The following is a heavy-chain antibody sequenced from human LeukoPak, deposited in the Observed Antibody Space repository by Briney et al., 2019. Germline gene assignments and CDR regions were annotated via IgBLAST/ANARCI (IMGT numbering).Heavy chain of an antibody. CDR2: IKQDGSEK. V-gene: IGHV3-7*01. CDR3: ARFTFNYYDSSGLYFDY. CDR1: GFTFSSYW. D-gene: IGHD3-22*01. J-gene: IGHJ4*02. Sequence: GGSLRLSCAASGFTFSSYWMSWVRQAPGKGLEWVANIKQDGSEKYYVDSVKGRFTISRDNAKNSLYLQMNSLRAEDTAVYYCARFTFNYYDSSGLYFDYWGQGPLVTVSS.